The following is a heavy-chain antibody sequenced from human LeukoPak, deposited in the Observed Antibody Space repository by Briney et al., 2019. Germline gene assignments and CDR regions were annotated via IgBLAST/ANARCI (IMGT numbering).Heavy chain of an antibody. V-gene: IGHV4-59*08. CDR1: GFTFSSYA. J-gene: IGHJ4*02. D-gene: IGHD4-17*01. CDR3: ARLLRVTTVGPDLYYFDY. Sequence: GSLRLSCAASGFTFSSYAMSWIRQPPGKGLEWIGYIYNSGSTNYNPSLKSRVTISVDTSRNQFSLKLSSVTAADTAVYYCARLLRVTTVGPDLYYFDYWGQGTLVTVSS. CDR2: IYNSGST.